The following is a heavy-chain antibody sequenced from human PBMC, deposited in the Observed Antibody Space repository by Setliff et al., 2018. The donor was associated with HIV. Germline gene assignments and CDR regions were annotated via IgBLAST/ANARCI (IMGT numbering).Heavy chain of an antibody. CDR3: ARDRSATWTPTTY. CDR2: INPDSGGA. J-gene: IGHJ4*02. D-gene: IGHD6-25*01. CDR1: GYTFTDYY. Sequence: GASVKVSCKASGYTFTDYYMQWVRQAPGQGLEWMGRINPDSGGANYAQKFQGRVTMTRDTSISTAYMELSSLRSDDTAVYYCARDRSATWTPTTYWGQGTLVTVSS. V-gene: IGHV1-2*06.